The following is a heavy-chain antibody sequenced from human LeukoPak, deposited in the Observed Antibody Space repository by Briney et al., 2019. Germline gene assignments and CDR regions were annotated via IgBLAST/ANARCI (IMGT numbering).Heavy chain of an antibody. CDR2: IYYSGST. Sequence: SETLSLTCTVSGGSISSSSYYWGWIRQPPGKGLEWIGSIYYSGSTYYNPSLKSRVTISVDTSKNQLSLKLSSVTAADTAVYYCARVLWSENWFDPWGQGTLVTVSS. J-gene: IGHJ5*02. CDR1: GGSISSSSYY. V-gene: IGHV4-39*07. D-gene: IGHD3-10*01. CDR3: ARVLWSENWFDP.